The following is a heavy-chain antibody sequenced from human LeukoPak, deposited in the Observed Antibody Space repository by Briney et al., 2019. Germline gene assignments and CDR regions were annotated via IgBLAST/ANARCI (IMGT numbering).Heavy chain of an antibody. CDR2: MNPDSGNT. V-gene: IGHV1-8*01. Sequence: ASVKVSCKASGYTFTTHDINWVRQAPGQGLECMGWMNPDSGNTGYAQRFQGRVTMTGDSSRSTAYMELSSLTSEDTAVYYCTRTLVQGVFGMDVWGQGTTVTVSS. J-gene: IGHJ6*02. CDR3: TRTLVQGVFGMDV. CDR1: GYTFTTHD. D-gene: IGHD3-10*01.